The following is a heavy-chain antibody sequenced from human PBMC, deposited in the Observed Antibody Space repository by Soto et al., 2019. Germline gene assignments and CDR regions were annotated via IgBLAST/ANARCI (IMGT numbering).Heavy chain of an antibody. D-gene: IGHD2-15*01. CDR3: ARGSTVVTLNWFDP. Sequence: PSETLSLTCAVYGGSFSGYYWSWILQPPGKGLEWIGEINHSGSTNYNPSLKSRVTISVDTSKNQFSLKLSSVTAADTAVYYCARGSTVVTLNWFDPWGQGTLVTVSS. J-gene: IGHJ5*02. CDR2: INHSGST. CDR1: GGSFSGYY. V-gene: IGHV4-34*01.